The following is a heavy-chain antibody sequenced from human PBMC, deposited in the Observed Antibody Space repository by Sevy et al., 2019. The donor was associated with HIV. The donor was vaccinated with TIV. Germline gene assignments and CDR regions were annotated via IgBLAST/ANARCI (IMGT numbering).Heavy chain of an antibody. CDR2: ISYDGSYK. V-gene: IGHV3-30*04. CDR3: ARDAAEGPYGDTGHSNWFDP. D-gene: IGHD2-2*02. CDR1: GFAFNSYA. J-gene: IGHJ5*02. Sequence: GGSLRLSCAASGFAFNSYALYWVRQAPGKGLEWVAVISYDGSYKYYADSLKGRFTISRDNSKNTLFLQMNSLRTEDTAVYYCARDAAEGPYGDTGHSNWFDPWGQGTLVTVSS.